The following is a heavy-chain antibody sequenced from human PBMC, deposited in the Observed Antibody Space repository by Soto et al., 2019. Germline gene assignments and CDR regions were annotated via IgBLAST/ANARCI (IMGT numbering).Heavy chain of an antibody. D-gene: IGHD6-19*01. CDR3: ARGGWGSSGSRPESEFDY. CDR2: IYYSGST. CDR1: GGSFSSSSYY. J-gene: IGHJ4*02. Sequence: PSETLSLTCTVSGGSFSSSSYYWGWIRQPPGKGLEWIGGIYYSGSTYYNPSLKSRVTMSVDPSKNQISLKLISVTAADTAVYYCARGGWGSSGSRPESEFDYWGQGILVTVSS. V-gene: IGHV4-39*07.